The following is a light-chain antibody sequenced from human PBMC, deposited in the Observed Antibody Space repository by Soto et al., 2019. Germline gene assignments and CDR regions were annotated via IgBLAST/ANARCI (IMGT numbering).Light chain of an antibody. Sequence: QSVLTQPPSVSGALGQRVTISCTGITSNIGAGYDVHWYQLLPGRAPKLLIYGNTNRPSGVPDRFSGSKSATSASLAITGLQAEDEAIYYCQSYDNTLSGPIYVFGNGTRSPS. CDR2: GNT. J-gene: IGLJ1*01. CDR3: QSYDNTLSGPIYV. V-gene: IGLV1-40*01. CDR1: TSNIGAGYD.